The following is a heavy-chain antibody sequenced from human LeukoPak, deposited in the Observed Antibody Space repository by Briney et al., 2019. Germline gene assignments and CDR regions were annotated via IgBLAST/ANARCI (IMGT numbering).Heavy chain of an antibody. CDR2: INPNSGGT. CDR3: ARVGRSVEVPSATGAYFDY. V-gene: IGHV1-2*02. CDR1: GYTFTGYY. D-gene: IGHD2-2*01. J-gene: IGHJ4*02. Sequence: ASLKVSCKASGYTFTGYYMHWVREAPGQGLEWMGWINPNSGGTNYAQKFQGRVTMTRDTSISTAYMDLSRLGSDDTAVYYCARVGRSVEVPSATGAYFDYWGQGTLVTVSS.